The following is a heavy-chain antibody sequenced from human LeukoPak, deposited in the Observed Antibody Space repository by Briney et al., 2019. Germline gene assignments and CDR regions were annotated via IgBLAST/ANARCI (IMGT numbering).Heavy chain of an antibody. Sequence: SETLSLTCTVSGGSISSYYWSWIRQPPGKGLEWIGYIYYSGSTNYNPSLKSRVTISVDTSKNQFSLKLSSVTAADTAVYYCARSSGSYYHLDYWGQGTLVTVSS. CDR1: GGSISSYY. J-gene: IGHJ4*02. CDR3: ARSSGSYYHLDY. V-gene: IGHV4-59*08. CDR2: IYYSGST. D-gene: IGHD1-26*01.